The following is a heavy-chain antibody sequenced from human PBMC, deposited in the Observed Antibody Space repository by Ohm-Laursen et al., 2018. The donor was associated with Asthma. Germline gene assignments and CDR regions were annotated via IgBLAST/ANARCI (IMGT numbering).Heavy chain of an antibody. CDR3: AKDGVAVARYGWFDP. J-gene: IGHJ5*02. V-gene: IGHV3-23*01. CDR2: ISGSGADT. D-gene: IGHD6-19*01. CDR1: GFTFSSYA. Sequence: SLRLSCTASGFTFSSYAMSWVRQAPGKGLEWVSTISGSGADTYYADSVKGRFTISRDNSKNTLYLQMNSLRAEDTAVYYCAKDGVAVARYGWFDPWGQGTLVTVSS.